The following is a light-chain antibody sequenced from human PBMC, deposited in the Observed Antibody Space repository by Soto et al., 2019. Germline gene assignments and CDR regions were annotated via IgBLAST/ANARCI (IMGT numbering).Light chain of an antibody. CDR2: AAS. Sequence: DIQMTQPPSSLSASVGDRVTITCRASQGIRNDLGWFQQEPGKAPKRLIYAASSLQSGVPSRFSGSGSGTEFTLTISSLQPDDFATYYCQHYNSYSEAFGQGTKVDIK. CDR1: QGIRND. J-gene: IGKJ1*01. CDR3: QHYNSYSEA. V-gene: IGKV1-17*01.